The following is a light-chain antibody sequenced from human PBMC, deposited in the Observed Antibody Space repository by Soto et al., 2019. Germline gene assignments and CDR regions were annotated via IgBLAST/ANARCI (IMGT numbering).Light chain of an antibody. J-gene: IGLJ2*01. CDR2: EDT. CDR1: KLGDKY. CDR3: QAWDRSTVV. Sequence: SYELTQPPSLSVSPGQTASITCSGDKLGDKYASWYQQKPGQSPVLVIYEDTKRPSGIPERFSGSNSENTATLTISGTQAMDEADYYCQAWDRSTVVFGGGTQLTVL. V-gene: IGLV3-1*01.